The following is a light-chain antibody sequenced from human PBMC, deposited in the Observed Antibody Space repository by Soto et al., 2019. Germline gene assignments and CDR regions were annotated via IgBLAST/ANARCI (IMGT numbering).Light chain of an antibody. CDR1: QSVSSNF. V-gene: IGKV3-20*01. J-gene: IGKJ4*01. CDR3: QQYGSTPPVT. Sequence: EIVLTQSPGTLSLSPGERATLSCRASQSVSSNFLAWYHQKPGQAPRLLIYGASNRATGIPDRFSGSGSGTDFTLTISRLEAEDFAVYYCQQYGSTPPVTFGGGTKVDIK. CDR2: GAS.